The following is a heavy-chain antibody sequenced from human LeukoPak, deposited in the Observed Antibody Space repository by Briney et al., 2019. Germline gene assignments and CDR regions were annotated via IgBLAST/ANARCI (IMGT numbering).Heavy chain of an antibody. V-gene: IGHV3-48*01. J-gene: IGHJ4*02. CDR1: GFTFSSYS. CDR3: ARRDRYSSSWSFDY. D-gene: IGHD6-13*01. Sequence: GGSLRLSCAASGFTFSSYSMNWVRQAPGKGLEWVSYISSSSSTIYYADSVKGRFTISRDNAKNSLYLQMNSLKASDTAMYYCARRDRYSSSWSFDYWGQGTLVTVSS. CDR2: ISSSSSTI.